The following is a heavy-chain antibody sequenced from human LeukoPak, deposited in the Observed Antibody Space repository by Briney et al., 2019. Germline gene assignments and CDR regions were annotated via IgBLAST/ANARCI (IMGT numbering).Heavy chain of an antibody. CDR3: AREDSSGYYKNGYFDY. J-gene: IGHJ4*02. CDR2: VSKDGNTK. V-gene: IGHV3-30*04. D-gene: IGHD3-22*01. Sequence: PGGSLRLSCVASGFTFSTYAIHWVRQAPGKGLEWVAVVSKDGNTKYYADSVKGRFTISRDNSKNTLYLQMNSLRAEDTAVYYCAREDSSGYYKNGYFDYWGQGTLVTVSS. CDR1: GFTFSTYA.